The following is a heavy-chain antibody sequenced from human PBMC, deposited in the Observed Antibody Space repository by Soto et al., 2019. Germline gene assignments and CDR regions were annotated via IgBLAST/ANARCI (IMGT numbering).Heavy chain of an antibody. Sequence: EVQLLESGGGLVHPGGSLKLACTVSGVTFSSYAMGWVRQTPESVLEWVAGIDGSGFDTSYADAVKGRCTISRDNSENTLYLHMNNLRAEDTARYYCEQEILAAAYAATSAFDFWGPGTMVTVTS. CDR3: EQEILAAAYAATSAFDF. CDR2: IDGSGFDT. J-gene: IGHJ4*02. V-gene: IGHV3-23*01. D-gene: IGHD2-15*01. CDR1: GVTFSSYA.